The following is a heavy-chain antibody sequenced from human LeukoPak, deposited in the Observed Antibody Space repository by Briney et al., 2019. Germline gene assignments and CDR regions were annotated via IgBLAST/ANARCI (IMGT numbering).Heavy chain of an antibody. V-gene: IGHV3-48*01. CDR1: GFTFSSYS. CDR3: AREGTERANDAFDI. CDR2: ISSSGSTI. J-gene: IGHJ3*02. Sequence: GGSLRLSCAASGFTFSSYSMSWVRQAPGKGLEWVSYISSSGSTIYYADSVKGRFTISRDNSRNTFYLQMNSLTPEDTAMYYCAREGTERANDAFDIWGQGTMVIVSS.